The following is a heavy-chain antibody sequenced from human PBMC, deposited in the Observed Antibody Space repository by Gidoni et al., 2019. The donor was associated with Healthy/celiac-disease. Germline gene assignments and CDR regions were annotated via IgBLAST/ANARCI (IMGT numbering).Heavy chain of an antibody. CDR1: GFTFSSYS. CDR3: ARDPIAAAGYFDY. Sequence: EVQLVESGGGLVKPGGSLRLSCAASGFTFSSYSMNWVRQAPGKGLEWVSSISSSSSYIYYADSVKGRFTISRDNAKNSLYLQMNSLRAEDTAVYYCARDPIAAAGYFDYWGQGTLVTVSS. D-gene: IGHD6-13*01. J-gene: IGHJ4*02. V-gene: IGHV3-21*01. CDR2: ISSSSSYI.